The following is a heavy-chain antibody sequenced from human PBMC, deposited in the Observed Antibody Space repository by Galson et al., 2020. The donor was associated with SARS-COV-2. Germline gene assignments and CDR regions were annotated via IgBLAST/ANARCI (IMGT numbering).Heavy chain of an antibody. CDR2: ISGSGGST. Sequence: GGSLRLSCAASGFTFSSYAMSWVRQAPGKGLEWVSAISGSGGSTYYADSVKGRFTISRDNSKNTLYLQMNSLRAEDTAVYYCAKDKYYDSSGYPRQYYYYGMDVWGQGTTVTVSS. J-gene: IGHJ6*02. D-gene: IGHD3-22*01. CDR1: GFTFSSYA. V-gene: IGHV3-23*01. CDR3: AKDKYYDSSGYPRQYYYYGMDV.